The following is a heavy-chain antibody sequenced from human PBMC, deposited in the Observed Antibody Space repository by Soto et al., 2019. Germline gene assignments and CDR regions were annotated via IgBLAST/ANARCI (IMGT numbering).Heavy chain of an antibody. V-gene: IGHV4-39*01. CDR1: GASISSSTYY. CDR3: SGYCGRSACPTFSDY. CDR2: IYYSGSA. J-gene: IGHJ4*02. D-gene: IGHD2-2*01. Sequence: PSETLSLTCTVSGASISSSTYYWAWIRQPPGKGLEWIGRIYYSGSAYYNPSLKSRVTISVDTSKNQFSLKLSSVTAADTAVYYCSGYCGRSACPTFSDYWGQGTLVTVSS.